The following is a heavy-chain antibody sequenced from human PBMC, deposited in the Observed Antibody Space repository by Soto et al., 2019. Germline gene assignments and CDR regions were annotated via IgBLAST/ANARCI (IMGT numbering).Heavy chain of an antibody. V-gene: IGHV3-23*01. CDR1: GLTFSSYA. Sequence: EVQLLESGGGLVQPGGSLRLSCAASGLTFSSYAMSWVRQAPGKGPEWVSTISGSGGSTYYADSVKGRFSISRDNSKNTLYLQMNSLRAEDTAVYYCAKGVSGDYWGQGTLVTVSS. CDR2: ISGSGGST. CDR3: AKGVSGDY. D-gene: IGHD3-10*01. J-gene: IGHJ4*02.